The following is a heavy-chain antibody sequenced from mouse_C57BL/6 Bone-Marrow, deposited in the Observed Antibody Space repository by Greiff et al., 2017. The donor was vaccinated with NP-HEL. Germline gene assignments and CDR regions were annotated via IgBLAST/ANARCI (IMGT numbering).Heavy chain of an antibody. CDR2: INPNNGGT. J-gene: IGHJ3*01. Sequence: VQLRQSGPELVKPGASVKISCKASGYTFTDYYMNWVKQSHGKSLEWIGDINPNNGGTSYNQKFKGKATLTVDKSSSTAYMELRSLTSEDSAVYYCARSGSRDGNYGAWFAYWGQGTLVTVSA. CDR3: ARSGSRDGNYGAWFAY. V-gene: IGHV1-26*01. CDR1: GYTFTDYY. D-gene: IGHD2-1*01.